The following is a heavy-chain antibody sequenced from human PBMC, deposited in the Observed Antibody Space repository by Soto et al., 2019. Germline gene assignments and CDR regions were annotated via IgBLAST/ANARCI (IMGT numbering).Heavy chain of an antibody. V-gene: IGHV3-23*01. CDR1: GFTFSSYA. CDR3: AKSARVDSGYDYYYYYGMDV. D-gene: IGHD5-12*01. Sequence: GGSLRLSCAASGFTFSSYAMSWVRQAPGKGLEWVSAISGSGGSTYYADSVKGRFTISRDNSKNTLYLQMNSLRAEDTAVYYCAKSARVDSGYDYYYYYGMDVWGQGTTVTVSS. J-gene: IGHJ6*02. CDR2: ISGSGGST.